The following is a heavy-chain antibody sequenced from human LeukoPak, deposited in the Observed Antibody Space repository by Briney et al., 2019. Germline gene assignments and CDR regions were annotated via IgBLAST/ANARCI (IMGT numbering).Heavy chain of an antibody. V-gene: IGHV5-51*01. Sequence: GESLKISCKGSGYSFTNYWIGWVRQMPGRGLEWMGIIYPGDSDTRYSPSFQGQVTISTDKSISTAYLQWSSLKASDTAMYYCVRRRKPTTESSSRYYFDYWGQGTLVTVSS. CDR3: VRRRKPTTESSSRYYFDY. CDR1: GYSFTNYW. D-gene: IGHD6-13*01. J-gene: IGHJ4*02. CDR2: IYPGDSDT.